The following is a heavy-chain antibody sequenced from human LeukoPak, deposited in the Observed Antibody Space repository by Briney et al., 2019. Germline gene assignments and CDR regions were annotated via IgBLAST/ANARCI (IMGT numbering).Heavy chain of an antibody. J-gene: IGHJ4*02. Sequence: ASVKVSCKASGYTFTSYAMNWVRQAPGQGLEWMGWMNTNTGNPTYAQGFTGRFVFSLDTSVSTAYLQISSLKPEDTAVYYCATRLGLKQWLGNFDYWGQGTLVTVSS. CDR2: MNTNTGNP. D-gene: IGHD6-19*01. V-gene: IGHV7-4-1*02. CDR3: ATRLGLKQWLGNFDY. CDR1: GYTFTSYA.